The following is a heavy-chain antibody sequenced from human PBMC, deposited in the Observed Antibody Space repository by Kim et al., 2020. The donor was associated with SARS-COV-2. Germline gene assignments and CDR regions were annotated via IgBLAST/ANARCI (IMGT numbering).Heavy chain of an antibody. CDR1: GGSISSYY. CDR3: ARDQKSPHEMIDYYGMEV. CDR2: IYTSGST. V-gene: IGHV4-4*07. J-gene: IGHJ6*02. D-gene: IGHD3-16*01. Sequence: SETLSLTCTVSGGSISSYYWSWIRQPAGKGLEWIGRIYTSGSTNYNPSLMSRVTMSVDTSKNQFSLKLSSVTAADTAVYYCARDQKSPHEMIDYYGMEVWGQGTTVTVSS.